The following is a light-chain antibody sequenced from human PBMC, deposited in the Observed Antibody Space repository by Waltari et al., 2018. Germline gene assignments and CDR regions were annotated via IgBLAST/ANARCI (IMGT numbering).Light chain of an antibody. CDR3: AAWDDSLTALM. CDR1: SSNLGNND. V-gene: IGLV1-47*01. CDR2: GSL. Sequence: QSVLTQPPSASGTPGQRVTFSCSGSSSNLGNNDVHWYQQLPGTAPNLLHDGSLQRPSGVPGRFSGSRSGTSASLAISGLRSGDEADYYCAAWDDSLTALMFGGGTKVTVL. J-gene: IGLJ3*02.